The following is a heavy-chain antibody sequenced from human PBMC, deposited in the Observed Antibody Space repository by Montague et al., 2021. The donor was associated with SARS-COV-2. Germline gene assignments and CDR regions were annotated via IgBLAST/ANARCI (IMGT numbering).Heavy chain of an antibody. J-gene: IGHJ3*01. CDR1: GGSIRSSSYY. CDR3: ARPASGIGNAFDV. V-gene: IGHV4-39*01. CDR2: IYYSGST. Sequence: SETLSLTCTVSGGSIRSSSYYSGWIRQPPGKGLEWIGNIYYSGSTYYNPSLKSRVTISVDTSKDLFSLNLNSVTVADTAIYFCARPASGIGNAFDVWGQGTMVNVSS. D-gene: IGHD3-10*01.